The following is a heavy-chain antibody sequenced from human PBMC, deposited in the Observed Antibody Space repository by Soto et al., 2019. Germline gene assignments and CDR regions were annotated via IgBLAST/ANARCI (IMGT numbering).Heavy chain of an antibody. CDR3: ARGRTNSDFDY. V-gene: IGHV4-30-4*01. D-gene: IGHD5-18*01. CDR1: GGSISIGDYY. CDR2: IYHSGST. Sequence: SETLSLTCTVSGGSISIGDYYWSWIRQPPGKGLEWIGYIYHSGSTYYNPSLKSRVTISLDTSKNQFSLKLTSVTAADTAVYYCARGRTNSDFDYWGQGTLVTSPQ. J-gene: IGHJ4*02.